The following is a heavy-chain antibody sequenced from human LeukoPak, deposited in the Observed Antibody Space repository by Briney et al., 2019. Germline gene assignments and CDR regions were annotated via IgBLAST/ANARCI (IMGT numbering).Heavy chain of an antibody. CDR1: QFTFTKYW. CDR2: IKQDGSEK. J-gene: IGHJ3*02. Sequence: GGSLRLSCAASQFTFTKYWMTWVRQAPGKGPEWVVSIKQDGSEKSYVDSVKGRFTISRDNARSSLSLQMNSLRAEDTAVYYCATHCSSISCSLATFDIWGQGTMVTVSS. CDR3: ATHCSSISCSLATFDI. D-gene: IGHD2-2*01. V-gene: IGHV3-7*01.